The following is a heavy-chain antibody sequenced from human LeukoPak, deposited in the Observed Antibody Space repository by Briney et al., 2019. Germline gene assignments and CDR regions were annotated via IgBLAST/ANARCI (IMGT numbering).Heavy chain of an antibody. CDR3: ARVGLGVAARQGLFDY. CDR1: GYTFTSYG. D-gene: IGHD6-6*01. V-gene: IGHV1-18*01. J-gene: IGHJ4*02. CDR2: ISAYNGNT. Sequence: VASVKVSCKASGYTFTSYGISWVRQAPGQGLEWMGWISAYNGNTNYAQKLQGRVTMTTDTSTSTAYMELRSLRSDDTAVYYCARVGLGVAARQGLFDYWGQGTLVTVSS.